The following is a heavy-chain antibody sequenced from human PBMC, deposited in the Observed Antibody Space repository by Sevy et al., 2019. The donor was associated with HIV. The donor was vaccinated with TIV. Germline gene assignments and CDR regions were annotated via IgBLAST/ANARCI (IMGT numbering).Heavy chain of an antibody. V-gene: IGHV3-21*01. CDR2: ISSGSGFI. CDR3: AREKTILEGRYGMDV. CDR1: GFTFSTYN. D-gene: IGHD3-3*01. J-gene: IGHJ6*02. Sequence: GGSLRLSCATSGFTFSTYNMNWGRQAPGKGLEWVSSISSGSGFIFYADSVKGRFTISRDNAKNSLDLQMNSLRAEDAAVYYCAREKTILEGRYGMDVWGQGTTVTVSS.